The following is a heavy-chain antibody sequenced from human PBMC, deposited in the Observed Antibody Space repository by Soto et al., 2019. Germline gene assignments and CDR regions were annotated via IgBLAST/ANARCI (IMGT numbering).Heavy chain of an antibody. J-gene: IGHJ5*02. CDR2: IIPIFGTA. CDR1: GGTFSSYA. V-gene: IGHV1-69*01. Sequence: QVQLVQSGAEVKKPGSSVKVSCKASGGTFSSYAISWVRQAPGQGLEWMGGIIPIFGTANYAQKFQGRVTITADESTSPADMELSSLGSEDTAVYYCASQNRNYYDSSGYDWFDPWGQGTLVTVSS. D-gene: IGHD3-22*01. CDR3: ASQNRNYYDSSGYDWFDP.